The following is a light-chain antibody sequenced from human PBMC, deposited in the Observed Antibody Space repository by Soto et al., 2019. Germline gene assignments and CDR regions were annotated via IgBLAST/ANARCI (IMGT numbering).Light chain of an antibody. Sequence: DIQMTQSPSTLSASVGDRVTITCRASQSSSRWLAWYQQKPGKAPKLLIYHVSSLESGVPSRFSGSGSGTEFTLTISSLQPDDFETDYCQQYNNYSPWAFGQGTRVEIK. CDR2: HVS. CDR1: QSSSRW. J-gene: IGKJ1*01. CDR3: QQYNNYSPWA. V-gene: IGKV1-5*01.